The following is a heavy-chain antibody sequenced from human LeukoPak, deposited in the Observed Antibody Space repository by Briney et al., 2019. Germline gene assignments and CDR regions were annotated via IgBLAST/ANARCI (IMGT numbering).Heavy chain of an antibody. CDR2: IRSSSTYS. V-gene: IGHV3-21*01. D-gene: IGHD5-18*01. CDR1: GFTFSSYS. Sequence: PGGSLRLSXAASGFTFSSYSMNWVRQAPGKGLEWVSSIRSSSTYSFYADSVKGRFTIYRDNAKNSLYMQMNSLRAEDTAVYYCAREDSELWLFFGDWGQGTLVTVSS. J-gene: IGHJ4*02. CDR3: AREDSELWLFFGD.